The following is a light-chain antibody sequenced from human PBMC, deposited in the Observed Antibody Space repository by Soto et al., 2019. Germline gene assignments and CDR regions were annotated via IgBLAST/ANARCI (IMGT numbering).Light chain of an antibody. CDR1: ESVSSY. V-gene: IGKV3-11*01. CDR3: QQRSNWPWT. Sequence: EIVLTQSPATLSLSPGERATLSCRASESVSSYLAWYQQKPGQAPRLLIYDASNRATGIPARFSGSGSGTDFTLTISSLEPEDSALYYCQQRSNWPWTFGQGTKVEIK. J-gene: IGKJ1*01. CDR2: DAS.